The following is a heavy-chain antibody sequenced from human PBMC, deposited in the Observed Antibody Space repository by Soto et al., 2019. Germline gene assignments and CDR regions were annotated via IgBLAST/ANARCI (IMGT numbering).Heavy chain of an antibody. CDR1: GGSISSYY. Sequence: PSETLSLTCTVSGGSISSYYWSWIRQPPGKGLEWIGYIYYSGSTNYNPSLKSRVTISVDTSKNQFSLKLSSVTAADTAVYHCARGQGNYDILTGYFEWWFDPWGQGTLVPVSS. D-gene: IGHD3-9*01. CDR3: ARGQGNYDILTGYFEWWFDP. CDR2: IYYSGST. V-gene: IGHV4-59*01. J-gene: IGHJ5*02.